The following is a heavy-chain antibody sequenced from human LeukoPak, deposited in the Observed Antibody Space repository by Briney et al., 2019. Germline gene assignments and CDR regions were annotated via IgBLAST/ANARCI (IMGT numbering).Heavy chain of an antibody. V-gene: IGHV1-18*01. CDR3: AREGYVSSGTGDYYYGMDV. CDR1: GYIFTTYG. CDR2: ISAYNGNT. J-gene: IGHJ6*02. Sequence: GASVKVSCKASGYIFTTYGISWVRQAPGQGLEWMGWISAYNGNTNYAQKLQGRVTMTTDTSTSTAYMELRSLRSDDTAVYYCAREGYVSSGTGDYYYGMDVWGQGTTVTVSS. D-gene: IGHD3-22*01.